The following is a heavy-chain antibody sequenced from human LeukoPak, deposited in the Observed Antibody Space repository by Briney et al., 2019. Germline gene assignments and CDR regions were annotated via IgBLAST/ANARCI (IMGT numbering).Heavy chain of an antibody. CDR2: IKQDGSEK. J-gene: IGHJ4*02. D-gene: IGHD3-22*01. V-gene: IGHV3-7*01. CDR3: ARNGYDSSGYFPDY. Sequence: PGGSLRLSCAASGFTFSSYWMSWVRQAPGKGLEWVANIKQDGSEKYYVDSVKGRFTISRDNAKNSLYLQMNSLRAEDTAVYYCARNGYDSSGYFPDYWGQGTVVTVSS. CDR1: GFTFSSYW.